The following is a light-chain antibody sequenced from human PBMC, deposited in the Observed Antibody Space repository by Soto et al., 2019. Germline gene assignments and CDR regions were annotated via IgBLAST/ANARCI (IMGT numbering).Light chain of an antibody. CDR2: AVS. CDR1: SNDIGLYNY. Sequence: QSALAQPASVSGSPGQSITISCTGTSNDIGLYNYVSWYQQHPGKAPKLMLYAVSNRPSGVSNRFSGSKSGNTASLTISGLQADDEADYYCSSYTRRTTLVFGGGTKLTVL. CDR3: SSYTRRTTLV. J-gene: IGLJ3*02. V-gene: IGLV2-14*01.